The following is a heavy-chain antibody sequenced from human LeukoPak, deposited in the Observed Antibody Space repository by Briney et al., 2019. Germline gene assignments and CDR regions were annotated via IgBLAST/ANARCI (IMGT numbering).Heavy chain of an antibody. CDR2: IYYSGST. CDR3: ARSDIVVVPAASRYYYYYYGMDV. J-gene: IGHJ6*02. D-gene: IGHD2-2*01. Sequence: SETLSLTCTVSGGSISSYYWSWVRQPPGKGLEWIGYIYYSGSTNYNPSLKSRVTISVDTSKNQFSLKLSSVTAADTAVYYCARSDIVVVPAASRYYYYYYGMDVWGQGTTVTVSS. CDR1: GGSISSYY. V-gene: IGHV4-59*08.